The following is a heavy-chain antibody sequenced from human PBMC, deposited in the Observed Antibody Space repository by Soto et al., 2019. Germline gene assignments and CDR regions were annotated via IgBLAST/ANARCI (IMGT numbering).Heavy chain of an antibody. Sequence: EVQLVESGEGLVQPGGSLRLSCAASGFTFSSYAMHWVRQAPGKGLEYVSAITRNGVSTFYADSVKGRFTISRDNSENTLYLQMDSLRPEDMAVYYCARIFYDNGGNYYDYWGQGTLVTVSP. J-gene: IGHJ4*02. CDR3: ARIFYDNGGNYYDY. D-gene: IGHD3-22*01. CDR1: GFTFSSYA. V-gene: IGHV3-64*02. CDR2: ITRNGVST.